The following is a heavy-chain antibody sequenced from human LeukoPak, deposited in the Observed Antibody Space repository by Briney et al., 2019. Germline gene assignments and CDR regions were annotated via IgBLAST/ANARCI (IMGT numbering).Heavy chain of an antibody. CDR1: GGSISSGDYY. Sequence: SETLSLTCTVSGGSISSGDYYWSWIRQPPGKGLEWIGYIYYSGSTYYNPSLKSRVTISVDTSKNQFSLKLNSVTAADTAVYYCAREMYYYGSGSYPNKYDGFDIWGQGTMVTVSS. CDR2: IYYSGST. D-gene: IGHD3-10*01. CDR3: AREMYYYGSGSYPNKYDGFDI. J-gene: IGHJ3*02. V-gene: IGHV4-30-4*08.